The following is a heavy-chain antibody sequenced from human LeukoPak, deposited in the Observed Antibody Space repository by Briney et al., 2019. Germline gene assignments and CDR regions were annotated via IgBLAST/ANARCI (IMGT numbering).Heavy chain of an antibody. CDR1: GDSISRYY. CDR3: AREGYSGHDFIY. J-gene: IGHJ4*02. V-gene: IGHV4-59*01. CDR2: IYHSGDT. Sequence: PSETLSLTCTVSGDSISRYYWSWIRQPPGKGLEWIGYIYHSGDTKYNPSLKSRVTISVDTSKNQFSLRLRSVTAADTAVYYCAREGYSGHDFIYWGQGTLVTVSS. D-gene: IGHD5-12*01.